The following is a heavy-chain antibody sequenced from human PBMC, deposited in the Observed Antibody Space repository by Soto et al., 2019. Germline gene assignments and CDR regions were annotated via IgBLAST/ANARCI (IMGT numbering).Heavy chain of an antibody. CDR2: IYYTGST. J-gene: IGHJ4*02. D-gene: IGHD3-22*01. V-gene: IGHV4-59*08. CDR3: ARLNYYGRSGPDY. CDR1: GGSISSYY. Sequence: QVQLQESGPGLVKPSETLSLTCSVSGGSISSYYWSWIRQPPGKGLEWIGYIYYTGSTNYNPSLKSRVTISVDTSKNQFSLKLSSVTAADTAVYYCARLNYYGRSGPDYWGQGTLVTVSS.